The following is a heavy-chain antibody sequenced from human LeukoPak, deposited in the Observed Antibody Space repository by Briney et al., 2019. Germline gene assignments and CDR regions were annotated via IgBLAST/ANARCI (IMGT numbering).Heavy chain of an antibody. CDR3: ARDRHVYNWNDKDFDY. V-gene: IGHV3-7*01. CDR2: IKQDGSEK. CDR1: GFTFSSYW. D-gene: IGHD1-1*01. J-gene: IGHJ4*02. Sequence: GGSLRLSCAASGFTFSSYWMSWVRQAPGKGRDWVANIKQDGSEKYYVDSVKGRFTISRDNAKNSLYLQMNSLRAEDTAVYYCARDRHVYNWNDKDFDYWGQGTLVTVSS.